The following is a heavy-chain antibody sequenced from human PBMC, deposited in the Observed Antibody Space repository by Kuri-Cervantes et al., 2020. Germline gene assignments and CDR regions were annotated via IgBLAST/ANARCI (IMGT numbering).Heavy chain of an antibody. CDR2: ISSSGSTM. J-gene: IGHJ4*02. V-gene: IGHV3-11*01. Sequence: GESLKISCAASGFTFSDCYMSWIRQAPGKGLEWVSYISSSGSTMYDADSVRGRFTISRDNAKNSLYLQMNSLRAEDTAVYYCARGPLDGYIPYWGQGTLVTVSS. CDR3: ARGPLDGYIPY. D-gene: IGHD5-24*01. CDR1: GFTFSDCY.